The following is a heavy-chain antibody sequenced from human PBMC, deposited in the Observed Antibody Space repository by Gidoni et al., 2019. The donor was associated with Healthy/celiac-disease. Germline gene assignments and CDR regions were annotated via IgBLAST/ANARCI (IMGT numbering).Heavy chain of an antibody. V-gene: IGHV1-69*01. J-gene: IGHJ6*02. CDR1: GVTFSRYS. CDR3: ARRIGRAIVVVPAAMGPDYYYGMDV. CDR2: IIPIFGTA. Sequence: QVQLVQSGAEVKKPGSPVKVSCNASGVTFSRYSISWVRRAPGQGLEWMGGIIPIFGTANYAQKFQGRVTITADESTSTAYMELSSLRSEDTAVYYCARRIGRAIVVVPAAMGPDYYYGMDVWGQGTTVTVSS. D-gene: IGHD2-2*01.